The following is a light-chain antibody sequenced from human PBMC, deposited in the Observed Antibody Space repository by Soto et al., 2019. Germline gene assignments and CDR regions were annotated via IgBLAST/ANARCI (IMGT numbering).Light chain of an antibody. CDR2: DAS. CDR3: QHYNPYSGP. V-gene: IGKV1-5*01. CDR1: QNIRTW. Sequence: DIQVTQSPSTLSASVGDRVTITCRASQNIRTWLSWYQQKPGKAPNLLIFDASSLHSGVPSRFSGSGSGTEFTLTITSLQPDDFATYYCQHYNPYSGPFGQGTKVEIK. J-gene: IGKJ1*01.